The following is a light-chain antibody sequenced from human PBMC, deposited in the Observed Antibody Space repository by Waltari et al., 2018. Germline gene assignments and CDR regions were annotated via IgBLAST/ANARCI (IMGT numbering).Light chain of an antibody. V-gene: IGLV4-69*01. Sequence: QLVLTQSPSASASLGASVKLTCTLSSGHSSNVIAWLQQQPEKGPRFLMKVNSDGSHRKGDEMPDRFSGASSGAERYLSISSLQSEDEADYFCQTGGHGTWVFGGGTKLTVL. CDR1: SGHSSNV. CDR3: QTGGHGTWV. CDR2: VNSDGSH. J-gene: IGLJ3*02.